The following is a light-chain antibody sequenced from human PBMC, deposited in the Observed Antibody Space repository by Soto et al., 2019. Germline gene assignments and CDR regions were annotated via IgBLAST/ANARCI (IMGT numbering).Light chain of an antibody. J-gene: IGKJ3*01. CDR3: QQYNSYPFT. Sequence: DIQMTQSPSTLSASVGDRVTITCRASQSISSWLAWYQQKPGKAPKLLINKASSLESGVPSRFSGSGSGTEFTLTISSLQPDDFATYYCQQYNSYPFTFGPGTKVDIK. CDR1: QSISSW. CDR2: KAS. V-gene: IGKV1-5*03.